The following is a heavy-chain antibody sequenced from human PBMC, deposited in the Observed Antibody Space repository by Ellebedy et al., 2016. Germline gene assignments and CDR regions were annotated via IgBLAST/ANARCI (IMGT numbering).Heavy chain of an antibody. Sequence: SGPTLVKPTQTLTLTCTFSGLSLSTSEASLSWTRQPPGKALEWLALIGGDGDTYYSTSLKTRLTISKATSKNRVVLTMTDMGPVDTGTYYCAHVSRYSDYPKFDPWGPGTLVTVSS. D-gene: IGHD3-3*01. CDR2: IGGDGDT. V-gene: IGHV2-70*12. J-gene: IGHJ5*02. CDR3: AHVSRYSDYPKFDP. CDR1: GLSLSTSEAS.